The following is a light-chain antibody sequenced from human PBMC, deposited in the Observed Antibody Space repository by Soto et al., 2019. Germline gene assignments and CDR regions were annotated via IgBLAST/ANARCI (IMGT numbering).Light chain of an antibody. CDR1: QSVSSKY. V-gene: IGKV3-20*01. CDR3: QQYGSSLALT. Sequence: EIVLTQSPGTLSLSPGERATLSCRASQSVSSKYLAWYQQKPGQAPRLLIYGASSRATGIPDRFSGSGSGTDFTLTISRLDPEDFAVYYCQQYGSSLALTFGGGTKVEVK. CDR2: GAS. J-gene: IGKJ4*01.